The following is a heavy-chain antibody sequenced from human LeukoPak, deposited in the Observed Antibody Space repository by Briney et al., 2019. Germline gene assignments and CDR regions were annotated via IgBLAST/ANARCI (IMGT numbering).Heavy chain of an antibody. J-gene: IGHJ3*02. CDR3: ATLTADDAFDI. Sequence: ASVKVSCKVSGYTVTELSMHWVRQAPGEGLEWMGGFDPEDGETIYAQKFQGRVTMTEDTSTDTAYMELSSLRSEDTAVYYCATLTADDAFDIWGQGTMVTVSS. CDR1: GYTVTELS. CDR2: FDPEDGET. V-gene: IGHV1-24*01.